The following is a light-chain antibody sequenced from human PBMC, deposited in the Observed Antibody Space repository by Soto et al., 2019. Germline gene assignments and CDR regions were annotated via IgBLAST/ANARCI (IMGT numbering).Light chain of an antibody. CDR2: EVN. CDR1: SSDVGYYNY. Sequence: QSALTQPPSASGSPGQSVTISCTGTSSDVGYYNYVSWYQQHPGKAPKLMIYEVNKRPSGVPDRFSGSKSGNTASLTVSGLQAEDEADYYCSSHAGYNNFYVFGTGTQLTVL. J-gene: IGLJ1*01. V-gene: IGLV2-8*01. CDR3: SSHAGYNNFYV.